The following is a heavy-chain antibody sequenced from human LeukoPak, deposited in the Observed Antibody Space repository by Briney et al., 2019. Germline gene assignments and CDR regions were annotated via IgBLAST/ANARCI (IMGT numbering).Heavy chain of an antibody. D-gene: IGHD3-10*01. J-gene: IGHJ4*02. CDR1: GFTFSSYD. CDR3: ARVDYYGSGGGLDY. Sequence: GGSLRLSCAASGFTFSSYDMHWVRQATGKGLEWVSAIGTAGDTYYPGSVKGRFTISRENAKNSLYLQMNSLRAGDTAVYYCARVDYYGSGGGLDYWGQGTLVTVSS. CDR2: IGTAGDT. V-gene: IGHV3-13*01.